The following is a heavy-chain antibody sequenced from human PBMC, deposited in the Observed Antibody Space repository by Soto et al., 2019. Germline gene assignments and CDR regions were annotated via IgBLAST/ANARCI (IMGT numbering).Heavy chain of an antibody. CDR3: ARDTRRLSVAVDFDF. D-gene: IGHD6-19*01. CDR1: GYTFTNYG. J-gene: IGHJ4*02. Sequence: ASVKVSCKASGYTFTNYGVTWVRQAPGQGLEWLGWISAYNGNTNYAQSLQGRVTMTTDTSTSTAYLELRSLRSDDTAVYYCARDTRRLSVAVDFDFWGQGTLVTVSS. V-gene: IGHV1-18*01. CDR2: ISAYNGNT.